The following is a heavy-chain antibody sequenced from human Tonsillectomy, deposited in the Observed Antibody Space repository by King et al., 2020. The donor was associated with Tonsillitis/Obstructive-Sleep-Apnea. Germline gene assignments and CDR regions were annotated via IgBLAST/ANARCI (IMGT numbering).Heavy chain of an antibody. D-gene: IGHD3-3*01. CDR2: IYWDDDK. CDR1: GFSLSTSGMG. J-gene: IGHJ4*02. CDR3: ALPPYYDFWSGYWLEVH. V-gene: IGHV2-5*02. Sequence: TLKESGPTLVKPPQTLTLTCTFSGFSLSTSGMGVGWIRQPPGKALELLALIYWDDDKLYSPSLKSRLIITKDTSKNQVVLTMANMDPVDTATYYCALPPYYDFWSGYWLEVHWGQGTLVTVSS.